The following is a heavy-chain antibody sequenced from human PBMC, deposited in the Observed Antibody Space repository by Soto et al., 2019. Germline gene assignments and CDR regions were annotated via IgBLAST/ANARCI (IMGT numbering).Heavy chain of an antibody. CDR2: IRRTVSGATT. CDR3: ARELGAVTLIRGDVDF. J-gene: IGHJ4*02. D-gene: IGHD3-10*01. V-gene: IGHV3-49*03. Sequence: EVQLVESGGGLVEPGRSLRLSCAASGFTFSAYSMAWFRQAPGKGLEWVGFIRRTVSGATTEYAASVQGRFIISRHDSKNIVYLQMSGLKTEDTAVYYCARELGAVTLIRGDVDFWGQGTLVTVSS. CDR1: GFTFSAYS.